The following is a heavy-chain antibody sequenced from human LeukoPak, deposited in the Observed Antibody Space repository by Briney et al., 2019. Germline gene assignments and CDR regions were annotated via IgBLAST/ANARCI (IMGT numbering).Heavy chain of an antibody. CDR3: AKEYYYDSSGAYDY. CDR1: GFTFSSYA. J-gene: IGHJ4*02. V-gene: IGHV3-23*01. CDR2: ISGGGGST. D-gene: IGHD3-22*01. Sequence: GGSLRLSCAASGFTFSSYAMSWVRQAPGKGLEWVSAISGGGGSTYYADSVKGRFTISRDNSKNTLYLQMNSLRAEDTAVYYCAKEYYYDSSGAYDYWGQGTLVTVSS.